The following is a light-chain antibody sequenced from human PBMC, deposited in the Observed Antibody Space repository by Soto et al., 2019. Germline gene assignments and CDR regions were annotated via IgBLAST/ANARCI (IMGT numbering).Light chain of an antibody. Sequence: EIVLTQSPATLSLSPGERATLSCRASQSLSTFLAWYQQKPGQAPRLLIYDASTRAPGIPARFSGSGSGTDFTLSISSLEPEDFAVYFCQLRGPVLSFGGGTKVEVK. CDR3: QLRGPVLS. J-gene: IGKJ4*01. CDR1: QSLSTF. CDR2: DAS. V-gene: IGKV3-11*01.